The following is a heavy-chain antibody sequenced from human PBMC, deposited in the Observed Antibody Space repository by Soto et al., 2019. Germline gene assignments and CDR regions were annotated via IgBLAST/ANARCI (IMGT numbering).Heavy chain of an antibody. D-gene: IGHD1-1*01. CDR2: ISDNGGTT. V-gene: IGHV3-23*01. Sequence: GGSLRLSCTASGFTFSSYDMSWGRQAPGKGLEWVSVISDNGGTTYYADSVKGRFTISRDNSKNTLYLQMNSLRVEDTAVYYCTKRLGSTATTYGDSWGQGTLVTVSS. J-gene: IGHJ4*02. CDR3: TKRLGSTATTYGDS. CDR1: GFTFSSYD.